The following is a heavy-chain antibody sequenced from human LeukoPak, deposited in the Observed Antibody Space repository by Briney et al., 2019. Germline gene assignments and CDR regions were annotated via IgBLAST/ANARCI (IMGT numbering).Heavy chain of an antibody. V-gene: IGHV3-23*01. CDR2: ISGSGGSI. CDR3: AKAPLYYYDSSGYLDY. Sequence: PGGSLRLSCAASGFTFSYAMSWVRQAPGKGLEWVSAISGSGGSIYYADSVKGRFTISRDNSKSTLYLQMNSLRAEDTAVYYCAKAPLYYYDSSGYLDYWGQGTLVTVSS. D-gene: IGHD3-22*01. CDR1: GFTFSYA. J-gene: IGHJ4*02.